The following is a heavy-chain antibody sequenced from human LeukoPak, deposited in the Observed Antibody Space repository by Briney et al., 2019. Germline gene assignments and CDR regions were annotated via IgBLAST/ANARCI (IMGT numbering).Heavy chain of an antibody. J-gene: IGHJ4*02. CDR2: INPSGGST. D-gene: IGHD6-19*01. V-gene: IGHV1-46*01. CDR3: ARGSSGWYEFAPKTPVGDY. Sequence: ASVKVSCKASGYTFTSYYMHWVRQAPGQGPEWMGIINPSGGSTSYAQKFQGRVTMTRDMSTSTVYMELSSLRSEDTAVYYCARGSSGWYEFAPKTPVGDYRGQGTLVTVSS. CDR1: GYTFTSYY.